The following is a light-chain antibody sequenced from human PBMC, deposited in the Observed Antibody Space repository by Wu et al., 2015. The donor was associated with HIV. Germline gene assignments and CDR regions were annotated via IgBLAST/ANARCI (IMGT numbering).Light chain of an antibody. J-gene: IGKJ1*01. Sequence: DIQMTQSPSTLSASVGDRVTITCRASQSISSWLAWYQQKPGTAPKLLIYKASSLESGVPSRFSGSGSGTEFTLTISSLQPEDVATYYCQKYNTAPWTFGQGTKVEMK. CDR3: QKYNTAPWT. V-gene: IGKV1-5*03. CDR1: QSISSW. CDR2: KAS.